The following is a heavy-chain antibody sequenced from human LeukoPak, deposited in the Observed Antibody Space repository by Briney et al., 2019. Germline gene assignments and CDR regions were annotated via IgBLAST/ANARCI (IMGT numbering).Heavy chain of an antibody. CDR1: GFTFSNYE. J-gene: IGHJ5*02. D-gene: IGHD3-22*01. V-gene: IGHV3-48*03. CDR2: ISSSGSTI. CDR3: ARTDAYYDSSGYAIDGFGP. Sequence: GGSLRLSCAASGFTFSNYEMNWVRQAPGKGLEWVSYISSSGSTIYYADSVKGRFTISRDNAKNSLYLQMNSLRAEDTAVYYCARTDAYYDSSGYAIDGFGPWGQGTLVTVSP.